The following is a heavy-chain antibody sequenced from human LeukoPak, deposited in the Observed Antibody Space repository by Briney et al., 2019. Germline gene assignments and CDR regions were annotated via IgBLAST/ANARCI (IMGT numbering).Heavy chain of an antibody. V-gene: IGHV3-23*01. D-gene: IGHD2-21*02. J-gene: IGHJ6*03. CDR2: ISGSGGST. CDR3: AKDTREIVVVTAITFYYYYMDV. Sequence: GGSLRLSCAASGFTFSSYSMRWVRQAPGQGLEWVAAISGSGGSTYYADSVKGRFTISRDNSKNTLYLQMNSLRAEDTAVYYCAKDTREIVVVTAITFYYYYMDVWGKGTTVTVSS. CDR1: GFTFSSYS.